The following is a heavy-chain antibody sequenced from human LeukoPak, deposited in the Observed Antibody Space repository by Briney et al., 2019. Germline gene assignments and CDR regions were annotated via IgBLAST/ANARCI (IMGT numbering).Heavy chain of an antibody. D-gene: IGHD3-10*01. CDR3: AKGPANIWSNWFDP. J-gene: IGHJ5*02. Sequence: GGTLRLSCAASGFTFSSYGMSWVRQAPGKGLEWVSAISGSGGSTYYADSVKGRFTISRDNSKNTLYLQMHSLRAEDTAVYYCAKGPANIWSNWFDPWGQGTLVTVSS. V-gene: IGHV3-23*01. CDR1: GFTFSSYG. CDR2: ISGSGGST.